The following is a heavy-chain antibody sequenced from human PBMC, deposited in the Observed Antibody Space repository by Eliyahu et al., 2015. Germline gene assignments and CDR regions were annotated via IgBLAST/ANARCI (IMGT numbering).Heavy chain of an antibody. V-gene: IGHV4-59*01. CDR3: ARDSSGWYGAIDY. Sequence: QVQLQESGPGLVKPSETLSLPCXVSGASINTYXWSWIRQPPGKGLEWIGYIYYSGXTNYNPXLKSRATISVDTSKNQFSLKLSSVTAADTAVYYCARDSSGWYGAIDYWGQGTLVTVSS. J-gene: IGHJ4*02. CDR1: GASINTYX. D-gene: IGHD6-19*01. CDR2: IYYSGXT.